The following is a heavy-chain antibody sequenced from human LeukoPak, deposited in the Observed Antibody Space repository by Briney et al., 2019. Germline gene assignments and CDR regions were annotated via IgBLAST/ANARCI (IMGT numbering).Heavy chain of an antibody. V-gene: IGHV4-59*01. CDR2: IYYSGST. Sequence: SESLTLTCTVSGGSISSYYWRWLRQPPGKGLEWIGHIYYSGSTNYNPSLKRRVTISVDTAKNQFSLKLSSVTAADTAVYYCASRSSIWSGYQDTLYYFDTWGQGTLVTVSS. D-gene: IGHD3-3*01. J-gene: IGHJ4*02. CDR1: GGSISSYY. CDR3: ASRSSIWSGYQDTLYYFDT.